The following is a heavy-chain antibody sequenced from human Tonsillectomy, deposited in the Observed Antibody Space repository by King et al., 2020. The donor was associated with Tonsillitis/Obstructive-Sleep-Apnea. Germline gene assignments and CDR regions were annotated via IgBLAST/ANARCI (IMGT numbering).Heavy chain of an antibody. CDR3: ARDAGFILTGYYNRHWFDP. D-gene: IGHD3-9*01. CDR2: IIPIFGTS. V-gene: IGHV1-69*01. CDR1: GGTFSSYG. J-gene: IGHJ5*02. Sequence: QLVQSGAEVKKPGSSVKVSCKASGGTFSSYGISWVRQAPGQGLEWMGGIIPIFGTSNYAQKFQGRVTITADESTSTAYMELSSLGSEDTAVYYCARDAGFILTGYYNRHWFDPWGQGTLVTVSS.